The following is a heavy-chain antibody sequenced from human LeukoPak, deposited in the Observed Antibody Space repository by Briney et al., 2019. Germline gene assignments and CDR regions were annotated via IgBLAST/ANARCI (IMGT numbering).Heavy chain of an antibody. V-gene: IGHV3-15*07. D-gene: IGHD2-2*03. CDR3: TTGHLDIVVVPALNFDY. CDR2: IKSKTDGGTT. Sequence: GGSLRLSCAASGFTFDDYAMHWVRQAPGKGLEWVGRIKSKTDGGTTDYAAPVKGRFTISRDDSKNTLYLQMNSLKTEDTAVYYCTTGHLDIVVVPALNFDYWGQGTLVTVSS. J-gene: IGHJ4*02. CDR1: GFTFDDYA.